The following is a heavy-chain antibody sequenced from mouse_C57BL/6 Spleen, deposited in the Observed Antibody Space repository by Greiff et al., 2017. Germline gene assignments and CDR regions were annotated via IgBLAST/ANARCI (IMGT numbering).Heavy chain of an antibody. CDR3: ARGNYDGYDVGYFDG. V-gene: IGHV1-82*01. J-gene: IGHJ1*03. Sequence: QVQLKESGPELVKPGASVKISCKASGYAFSSSWMNWVKQRPGKGLEWIGRIYPGDGDTNYNGKFKGKATLTSDKSSSTAYMQLSSLTSEDSAVYFCARGNYDGYDVGYFDGWGTGTTVTVSS. CDR1: GYAFSSSW. CDR2: IYPGDGDT. D-gene: IGHD2-3*01.